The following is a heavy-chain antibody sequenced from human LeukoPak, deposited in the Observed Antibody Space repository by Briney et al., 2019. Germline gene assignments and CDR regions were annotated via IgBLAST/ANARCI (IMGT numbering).Heavy chain of an antibody. Sequence: SVKVSCKASGGTFSSYAISWVRQAPGQGLEWMGRIIPIFGTANYAQKFQGRVTITSDESTSTAYMELSSLRSEDTAVYYCARDGDTRNWFDPWGQGTLVTVSS. CDR1: GGTFSSYA. CDR3: ARDGDTRNWFDP. D-gene: IGHD2-21*02. J-gene: IGHJ5*02. V-gene: IGHV1-69*13. CDR2: IIPIFGTA.